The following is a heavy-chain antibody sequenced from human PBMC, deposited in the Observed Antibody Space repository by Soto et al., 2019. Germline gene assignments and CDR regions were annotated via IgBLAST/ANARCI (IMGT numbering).Heavy chain of an antibody. CDR1: GASINPYY. V-gene: IGHV4-59*01. J-gene: IGHJ4*02. CDR3: ARNVDTTRAYYFDY. D-gene: IGHD5-18*01. CDR2: IYYSGTT. Sequence: SETLSLTCTVSGASINPYYWSWIRQPPGKGLEWIGYIYYSGTTNYNPSLRSRVTISLDTSKNHFSLNLRSVTAADTAVYYCARNVDTTRAYYFDYWGQGILVTVS.